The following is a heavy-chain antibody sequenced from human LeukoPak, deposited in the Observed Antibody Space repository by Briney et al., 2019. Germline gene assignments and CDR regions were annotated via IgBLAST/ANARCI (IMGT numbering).Heavy chain of an antibody. CDR2: IKPNSGDT. CDR3: ARADSVPAGDYHYWYMDV. V-gene: IGHV1-2*02. D-gene: IGHD2-2*01. J-gene: IGHJ6*03. CDR1: GFTLTDY. Sequence: GASVKVSCKASGFTLTDYIHWVRQDPRQGLQWMGWIKPNSGDTDYAQKFQGRVTMTRGTSISTVYMELSSLRSDDTAVYYCARADSVPAGDYHYWYMDVWGKGTMVTVSS.